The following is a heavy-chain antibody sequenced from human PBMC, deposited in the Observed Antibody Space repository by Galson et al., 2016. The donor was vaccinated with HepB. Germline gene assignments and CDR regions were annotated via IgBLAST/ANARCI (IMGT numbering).Heavy chain of an antibody. D-gene: IGHD3-10*01. V-gene: IGHV5-51*01. CDR1: GYSFPNYY. CDR2: INPSDSKI. CDR3: AKDGSGSWVFPNYFDS. Sequence: QSGAEVKKPGESLRISCKASGYSFPNYYIGWVRHMPGKGLEWMGIINPSDSKIRYSPSLQGEVTLSVDKSINTAYLQWGSLKASDTAMYYCAKDGSGSWVFPNYFDSWGQGALVTVSS. J-gene: IGHJ4*02.